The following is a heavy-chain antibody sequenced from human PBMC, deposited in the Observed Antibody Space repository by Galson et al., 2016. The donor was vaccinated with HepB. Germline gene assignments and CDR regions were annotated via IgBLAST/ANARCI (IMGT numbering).Heavy chain of an antibody. CDR2: ISASGSSS. CDR1: GFTFSTYA. CDR3: ARARGGGNFDH. J-gene: IGHJ4*02. Sequence: SLRLSCAASGFTFSTYAMNWVRQAPGKGLEWVSGISASGSSSSHADSVKGRFTISRDNSKNTLYLQMNSLRAEDTAVYYCARARGGGNFDHWGQGTPVTVPS. D-gene: IGHD3-10*01. V-gene: IGHV3-23*01.